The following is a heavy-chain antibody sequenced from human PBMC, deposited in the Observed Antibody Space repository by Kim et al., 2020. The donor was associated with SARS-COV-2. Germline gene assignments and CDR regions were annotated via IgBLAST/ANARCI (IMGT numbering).Heavy chain of an antibody. J-gene: IGHJ4*02. CDR1: GGSISSSSYY. CDR3: ARDYTAVVFDY. CDR2: IYYSGST. V-gene: IGHV4-39*07. D-gene: IGHD3-16*01. Sequence: SETLSLTCTVSGGSISSSSYYWGWIRQPPGKGLEWIGSIYYSGSTYYNPSLKSRVTISVDTSKNQFSLKLSSVTAADTAVYYCARDYTAVVFDYWGQGTLVTVSS.